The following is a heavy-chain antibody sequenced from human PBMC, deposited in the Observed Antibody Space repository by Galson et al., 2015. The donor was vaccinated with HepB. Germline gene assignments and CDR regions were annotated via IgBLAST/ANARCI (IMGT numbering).Heavy chain of an antibody. CDR2: INPNSGGT. D-gene: IGHD3-22*01. J-gene: IGHJ4*02. CDR1: GYTFTGYY. CDR3: ARVRGSSGDLDY. V-gene: IGHV1-2*02. Sequence: CKASGYTFTGYYMHWVRQAPGQGLEWMGWINPNSGGTNYAQKFQGRVTMTRDTSISTAYMELSRLRSDDTAVYYCARVRGSSGDLDYWGQGTLVTVSS.